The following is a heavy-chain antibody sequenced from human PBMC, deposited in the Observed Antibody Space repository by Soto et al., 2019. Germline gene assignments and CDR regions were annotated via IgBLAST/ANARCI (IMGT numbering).Heavy chain of an antibody. J-gene: IGHJ4*02. V-gene: IGHV4-59*08. CDR1: GGSISSYY. CDR2: IYYSGST. Sequence: QVQLQESGPGLVKPSETLSLTCTVSGGSISSYYWSWIRQPPGKGLEWIGYIYYSGSTNYNPSLKSRVTISVDTSKNQFSLKLSSVTAADTAVYYCARQDGDYSYWGQGTLVTVSS. D-gene: IGHD4-17*01. CDR3: ARQDGDYSY.